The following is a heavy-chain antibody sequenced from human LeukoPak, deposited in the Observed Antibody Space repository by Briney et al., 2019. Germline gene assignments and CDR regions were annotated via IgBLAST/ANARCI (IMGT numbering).Heavy chain of an antibody. J-gene: IGHJ3*02. CDR1: GFTFSSYA. CDR2: ISGSGGST. CDR3: AKAVYDFWSGYTMDAFDI. D-gene: IGHD3-3*01. Sequence: GSLRLSCAASGFTFSSYAMSWVRQAPGKGLEWVSAISGSGGSTYYADSVKGRFTISRDNSKNTLYLQMNSLRAEDTAVYYCAKAVYDFWSGYTMDAFDIWGQGTMVTVSS. V-gene: IGHV3-23*01.